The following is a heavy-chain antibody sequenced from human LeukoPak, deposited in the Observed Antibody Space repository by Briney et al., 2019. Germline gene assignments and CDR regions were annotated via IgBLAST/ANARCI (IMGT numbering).Heavy chain of an antibody. CDR2: ISAYNGNT. D-gene: IGHD5-12*01. V-gene: IGHV1-18*01. CDR3: ASSSSGYDSPIGPFDI. J-gene: IGHJ3*02. Sequence: ASVKVSCKASGYTFTSYGISWVRQAPGQGLEWMGWISAYNGNTNYAQKLQGRVTMTTDTSTSTAYMELRSLRSDDTAVYYCASSSSGYDSPIGPFDIWGQGTMVTVSS. CDR1: GYTFTSYG.